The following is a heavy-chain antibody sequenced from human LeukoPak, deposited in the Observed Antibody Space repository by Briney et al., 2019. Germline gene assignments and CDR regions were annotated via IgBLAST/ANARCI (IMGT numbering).Heavy chain of an antibody. D-gene: IGHD3-16*01. Sequence: AAVKVSCKASGGTFSSYAISWVRQPPGQGLGWMGGIIPIFGTANYAQKFQGRVTITTDESTSTAYMELSSLRSEDTAVYYCARGEYSNGYPYRLDSWGQGTLVTVSS. CDR1: GGTFSSYA. CDR3: ARGEYSNGYPYRLDS. CDR2: IIPIFGTA. V-gene: IGHV1-69*05. J-gene: IGHJ4*02.